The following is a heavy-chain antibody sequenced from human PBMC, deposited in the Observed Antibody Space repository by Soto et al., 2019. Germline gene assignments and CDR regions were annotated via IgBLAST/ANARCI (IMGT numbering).Heavy chain of an antibody. Sequence: PSETLSLTCTVSGGSISSCSYYWGWIRQPPGKGLEWIGSIYYSGSTYYNPSLKSRGTISVDTSKNQFSLKLSSVTAADRAVYYCASRTPTGTTSEDHAFDIWGQGKRVPFSS. CDR1: GGSISSCSYY. CDR2: IYYSGST. V-gene: IGHV4-39*01. D-gene: IGHD1-1*01. CDR3: ASRTPTGTTSEDHAFDI. J-gene: IGHJ3*02.